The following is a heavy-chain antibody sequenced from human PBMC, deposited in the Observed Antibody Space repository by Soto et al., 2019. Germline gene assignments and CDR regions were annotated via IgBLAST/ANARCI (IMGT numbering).Heavy chain of an antibody. V-gene: IGHV1-2*04. D-gene: IGHD2-15*01. CDR1: GYTFTGYY. J-gene: IGHJ4*02. Sequence: QVQLVQSGAEVKKPGASVKVSCKASGYTFTGYYMHWVRQAPGQGLEWMGWINPNSGDTNYAQKFQGWVTMTMDTSISTAYMELSRLKSDDTAVYYCATSRDATSGGLDYWGQGTLVTVSS. CDR2: INPNSGDT. CDR3: ATSRDATSGGLDY.